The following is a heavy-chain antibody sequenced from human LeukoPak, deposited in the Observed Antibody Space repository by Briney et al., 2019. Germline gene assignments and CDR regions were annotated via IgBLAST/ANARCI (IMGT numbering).Heavy chain of an antibody. CDR3: ARPLEYSSSSGFGY. Sequence: SSETLSLTCTVSGGSISSSSYYWGWIRQPPGKGLEWIGSIYYSGSTYYNPSLKSRVTISVDTSKNQFSLKLSSVTAADTAVYYCARPLEYSSSSGFGYWGQGTLVTVSS. CDR2: IYYSGST. CDR1: GGSISSSSYY. D-gene: IGHD6-6*01. V-gene: IGHV4-39*07. J-gene: IGHJ4*02.